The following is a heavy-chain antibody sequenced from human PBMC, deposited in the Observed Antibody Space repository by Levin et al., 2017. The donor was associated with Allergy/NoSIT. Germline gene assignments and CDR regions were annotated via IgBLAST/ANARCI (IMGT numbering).Heavy chain of an antibody. CDR1: GYSFTSYA. CDR2: INAGNGNT. D-gene: IGHD2/OR15-2a*01. V-gene: IGHV1-3*01. J-gene: IGHJ4*02. Sequence: GESLKISCKASGYSFTSYAMHWVRQAPGQRLEWMGWINAGNGNTKYSQKFQGRFTITRDTSASTAYMELSSLTSEDTAVYFCVRDLPGVLPFLDYWGQGTLVTVSS. CDR3: VRDLPGVLPFLDY.